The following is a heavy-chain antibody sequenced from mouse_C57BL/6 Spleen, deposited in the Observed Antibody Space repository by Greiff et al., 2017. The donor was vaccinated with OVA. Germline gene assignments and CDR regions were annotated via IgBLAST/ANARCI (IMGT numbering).Heavy chain of an antibody. CDR3: AEGIPTVVAPHAMDY. V-gene: IGHV1-64*01. J-gene: IGHJ4*01. CDR2: IHPNSGST. D-gene: IGHD1-1*01. Sequence: QVQLQQPGAELVKPGASVKLSCKASGYTFTSYWMHWVKQRPGQGLEWIGMIHPNSGSTNYNEKFKSKATLTVDKSSSTAYMQLSSLTSEDSAVYYCAEGIPTVVAPHAMDYWGQGTSVTVSS. CDR1: GYTFTSYW.